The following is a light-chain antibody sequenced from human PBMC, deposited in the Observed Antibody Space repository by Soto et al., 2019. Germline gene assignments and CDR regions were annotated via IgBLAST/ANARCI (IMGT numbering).Light chain of an antibody. V-gene: IGKV3-20*01. CDR2: GAS. CDR3: QQYGSSPPVT. Sequence: EFVLTQSPGTLSLSPGERATLSCRASQSVSSSYLAWYQQKPGQAPRLLIYGASSRATGIPDRFSGSGSGTDFTLTISRLEPEDFAVYYCQQYGSSPPVTFGGGTKVEIK. CDR1: QSVSSSY. J-gene: IGKJ4*01.